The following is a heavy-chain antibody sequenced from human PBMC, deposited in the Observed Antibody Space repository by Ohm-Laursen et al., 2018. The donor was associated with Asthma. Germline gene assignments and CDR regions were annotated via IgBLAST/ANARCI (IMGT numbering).Heavy chain of an antibody. CDR2: IYYSGST. J-gene: IGHJ3*02. CDR3: ARVYYYDSSGYPERHDAFDI. V-gene: IGHV4-59*01. D-gene: IGHD3-22*01. CDR1: GGSISSYY. Sequence: GTLSLTCTVSGGSISSYYWSWIRQPPGKGLEWIGYIYYSGSTNYNPSLKSRVTISVDTSKNQFSLKLSSVTAADTAVYYCARVYYYDSSGYPERHDAFDIWGQGTMVTVSS.